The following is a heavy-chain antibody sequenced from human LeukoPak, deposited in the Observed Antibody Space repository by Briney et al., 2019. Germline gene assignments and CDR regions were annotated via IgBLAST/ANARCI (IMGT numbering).Heavy chain of an antibody. J-gene: IGHJ3*02. CDR3: ARDLGDGLRSSYDAFDI. CDR2: IKQDGSEK. D-gene: IGHD6-13*01. Sequence: GGSLRLSCAASGFTFSSYWMSWVRQAPGKGLEWVANIKQDGSEKYYVDSVKSRFTISRDNAKNSLYLQMNSLRAEDTAVYYWARDLGDGLRSSYDAFDIWGQGTMVTVSS. V-gene: IGHV3-7*01. CDR1: GFTFSSYW.